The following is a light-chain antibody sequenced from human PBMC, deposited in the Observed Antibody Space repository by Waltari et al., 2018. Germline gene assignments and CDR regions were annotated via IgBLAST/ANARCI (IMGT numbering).Light chain of an antibody. Sequence: SALPQPASVSGSPGQSITISCTGTRSDFSRLDYVSCYQQRPGKVPRLIIYDVVKRPSGVSNRFSGSMSGYTATLTISGLQAEDEADYYCCSYTSSDTYVFGSGTTVTVL. CDR3: CSYTSSDTYV. CDR1: RSDFSRLDY. CDR2: DVV. J-gene: IGLJ1*01. V-gene: IGLV2-14*03.